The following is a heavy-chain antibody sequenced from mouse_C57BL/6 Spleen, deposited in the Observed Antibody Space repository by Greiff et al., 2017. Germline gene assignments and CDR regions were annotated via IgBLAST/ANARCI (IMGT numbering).Heavy chain of an antibody. V-gene: IGHV5-4*01. J-gene: IGHJ4*01. CDR2: ISDGGSYT. D-gene: IGHD1-1*01. CDR1: GFTFSSYA. CDR3: ARDRGLTDYAMDY. Sequence: DVHLVESGGGLVKPGGSLKLSCAASGFTFSSYAMSWVRQTPEKRLEWVATISDGGSYTYYPDNVKGRFTISRDNAKNNLYLQMSHLKSEDTAMYYCARDRGLTDYAMDYWGQGTSVTVSS.